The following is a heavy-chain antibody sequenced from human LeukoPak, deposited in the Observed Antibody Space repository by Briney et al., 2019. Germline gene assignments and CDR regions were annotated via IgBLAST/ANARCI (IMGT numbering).Heavy chain of an antibody. Sequence: KPSETLSLTCTVSGGSISSGGYYWSWIRQHPGKGLEWIGYIYYSGSTYYNPSLKSRVTISVDTSKNQFSLKLSSVTAADTAVYYCARVSTYYYDSSGYYPIDYWGQGTLVTVSS. CDR2: IYYSGST. V-gene: IGHV4-31*03. CDR3: ARVSTYYYDSSGYYPIDY. D-gene: IGHD3-22*01. J-gene: IGHJ4*02. CDR1: GGSISSGGYY.